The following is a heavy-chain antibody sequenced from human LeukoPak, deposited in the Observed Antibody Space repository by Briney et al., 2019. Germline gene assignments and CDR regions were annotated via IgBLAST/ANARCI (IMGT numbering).Heavy chain of an antibody. Sequence: PGRSLRLSCAASGFTFSSYGMHWVRQAPGKGLEWVAVISYDGSNKYYADSVKGRFTISRDNSKNTLYLQMNSLRAEDTAVYYCAKEDGYPDYYFDYWGQGTLVTVSS. J-gene: IGHJ4*02. CDR1: GFTFSSYG. CDR2: ISYDGSNK. V-gene: IGHV3-30*18. D-gene: IGHD5-24*01. CDR3: AKEDGYPDYYFDY.